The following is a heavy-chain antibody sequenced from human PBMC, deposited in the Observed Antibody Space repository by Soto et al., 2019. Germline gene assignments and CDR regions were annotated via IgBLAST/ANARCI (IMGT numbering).Heavy chain of an antibody. CDR1: GGSFSGYY. V-gene: IGHV4-34*01. CDR2: INHSGST. CDR3: ASVVPAAYNWFDP. J-gene: IGHJ5*02. D-gene: IGHD2-2*01. Sequence: QVQLQQWGAGLLKPSETLSLTCAVYGGSFSGYYWSWIRQPPGKGLEWIGEINHSGSTNYNPSLKSRVTISLDTSKNQFSLKLSSVTAADTAVYYCASVVPAAYNWFDPWGQGTLVTVSS.